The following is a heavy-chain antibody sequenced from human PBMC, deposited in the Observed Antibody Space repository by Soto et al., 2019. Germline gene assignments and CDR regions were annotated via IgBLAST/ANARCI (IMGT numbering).Heavy chain of an antibody. CDR3: AKGRGGSGSLTPRVDF. D-gene: IGHD3-10*01. Sequence: EVQLWESGGGLVQPGGSLRLSCAASGFTFNNYAMTWVRQAPGKGLEWDSAISGGGDTTSYADSVKGRFTVSRDGSKNTLYLHMSSLRAEDTALYYCAKGRGGSGSLTPRVDFWGQGTLVTVSS. V-gene: IGHV3-23*01. J-gene: IGHJ4*02. CDR1: GFTFNNYA. CDR2: ISGGGDTT.